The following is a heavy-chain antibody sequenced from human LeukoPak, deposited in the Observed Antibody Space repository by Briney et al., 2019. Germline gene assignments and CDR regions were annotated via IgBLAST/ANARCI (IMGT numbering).Heavy chain of an antibody. CDR3: ARDGINLVVPADAPYYGMDV. CDR1: GYTFTGYY. D-gene: IGHD2-2*01. J-gene: IGHJ6*02. Sequence: ASVKVSCKASGYTFTGYYMHWVGQAPGQGLEWMGWINPNSGGTNYAQKFQGRVTMTRDTSISTAYMELSRLRSDDTAVYYCARDGINLVVPADAPYYGMDVWGQGTTVTVSS. CDR2: INPNSGGT. V-gene: IGHV1-2*02.